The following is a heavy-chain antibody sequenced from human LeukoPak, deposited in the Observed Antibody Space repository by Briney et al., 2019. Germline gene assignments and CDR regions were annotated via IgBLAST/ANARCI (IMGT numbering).Heavy chain of an antibody. D-gene: IGHD5-18*01. CDR3: ARGGDFGYSYGGYYYMDV. CDR1: GFIFSSYD. J-gene: IGHJ6*03. CDR2: MGTAGDT. Sequence: PGGSLRLSCAASGFIFSSYDMHWVRQATGKGLECVVAMGTAGDTYYPGSVKSRFTITSKNAKNSLYLQMNSLRAGDTAVYYCARGGDFGYSYGGYYYMDVWGKGTTVTVSS. V-gene: IGHV3-13*01.